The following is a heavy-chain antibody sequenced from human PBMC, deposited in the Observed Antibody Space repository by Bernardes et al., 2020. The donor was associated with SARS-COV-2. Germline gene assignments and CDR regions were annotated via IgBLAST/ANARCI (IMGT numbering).Heavy chain of an antibody. D-gene: IGHD3-22*01. V-gene: IGHV3-21*04. J-gene: IGHJ3*01. CDR2: ISGAGMYI. Sequence: GGSLRLSRVASGFTFSNYLFSWFRQAPGKGLEWVSSISGAGMYIYYGDSVRGRFTTSRDNTRTSVFLQMESLRAEDTAVYYCARDWGEHYDSYGNYHKRLENALDLWGQGTKVTVSS. CDR3: ARDWGEHYDSYGNYHKRLENALDL. CDR1: GFTFSNYL.